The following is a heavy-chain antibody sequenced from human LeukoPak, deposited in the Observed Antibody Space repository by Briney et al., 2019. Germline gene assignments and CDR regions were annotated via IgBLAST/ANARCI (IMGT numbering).Heavy chain of an antibody. J-gene: IGHJ4*02. D-gene: IGHD4-11*01. Sequence: GGSLRLSCAASGFTFSSYWMHWVRQAPGTGLVWVSRINSDGDSTMYADSVKGRMTISRDNAKNTPYLQMNSLRAEDTAVYYCARGSYRSFDYWGQGTLVTVSS. V-gene: IGHV3-74*03. CDR2: INSDGDST. CDR3: ARGSYRSFDY. CDR1: GFTFSSYW.